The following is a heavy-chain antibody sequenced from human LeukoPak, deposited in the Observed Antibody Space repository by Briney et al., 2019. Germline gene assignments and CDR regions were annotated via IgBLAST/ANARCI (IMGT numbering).Heavy chain of an antibody. CDR2: INSDGSST. Sequence: PGGSLRLSCAASGFTFSSYWMHWVRQAPGKGLVWVSRINSDGSSTSYADSVKGRFTISRDNAKNTLYLQMNSLRAEDTAVYYCARGPIAAAGTVGKNYYYYYMDVWGKGTTVTVSS. D-gene: IGHD6-13*01. J-gene: IGHJ6*03. V-gene: IGHV3-74*01. CDR1: GFTFSSYW. CDR3: ARGPIAAAGTVGKNYYYYYMDV.